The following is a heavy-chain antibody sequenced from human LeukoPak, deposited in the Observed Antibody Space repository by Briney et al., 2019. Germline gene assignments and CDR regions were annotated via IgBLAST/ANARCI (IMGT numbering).Heavy chain of an antibody. J-gene: IGHJ4*02. Sequence: GESLKISCKGSGYSFTSYWIGWVRQMPGKGLEWMGIIYPGDSDTRYSPSFQGQVTISADKSISTAYLQWSSLKASDTAMYYCARQPDYYDCSGYYDYWGQGTLVTVSS. D-gene: IGHD3-22*01. CDR3: ARQPDYYDCSGYYDY. CDR2: IYPGDSDT. CDR1: GYSFTSYW. V-gene: IGHV5-51*01.